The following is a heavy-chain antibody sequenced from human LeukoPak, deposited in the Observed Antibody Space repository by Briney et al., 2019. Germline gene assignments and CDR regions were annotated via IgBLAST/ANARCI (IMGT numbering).Heavy chain of an antibody. J-gene: IGHJ4*02. CDR1: GGSISSYY. CDR2: IYYNGGT. V-gene: IGHV4-59*01. D-gene: IGHD1-26*01. Sequence: SETLSLTCTVSGGSISSYYWSWIRQPPGKGLEWIGYIYYNGGTNYNPSLKSRVTISVDTSKNEFSLKLSSVTAADTAVYYCARGGEVLDYWGQGTLVTVSS. CDR3: ARGGEVLDY.